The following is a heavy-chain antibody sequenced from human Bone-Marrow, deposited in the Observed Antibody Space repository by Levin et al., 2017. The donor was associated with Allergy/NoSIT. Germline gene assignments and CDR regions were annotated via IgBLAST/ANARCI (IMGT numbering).Heavy chain of an antibody. CDR3: VKNGLAVPGQRGYFQH. CDR2: VSSDGSNK. D-gene: IGHD6-13*01. Sequence: PGGSLRLSCAASGFTFTSYGMNWVRQAPGKGLEWVAVVSSDGSNKYYADSVKGRFTISRDNSKDTLSLQMNSLRSEDTAVYYCVKNGLAVPGQRGYFQHWGQGTLVTVSS. V-gene: IGHV3-30*18. J-gene: IGHJ1*01. CDR1: GFTFTSYG.